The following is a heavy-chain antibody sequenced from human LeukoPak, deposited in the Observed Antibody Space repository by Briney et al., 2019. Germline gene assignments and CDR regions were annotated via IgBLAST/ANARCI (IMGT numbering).Heavy chain of an antibody. J-gene: IGHJ4*02. CDR2: INTDGSTT. V-gene: IGHV3-74*01. CDR1: GFTFSSYW. D-gene: IGHD2-15*01. Sequence: GGSLRLSCVGSGFTFSSYWMLWVRQAPGHGLVWVSRINTDGSTTSYADSVNGRFTFSRDNAKNTLYLQMNSLRAEGTAVYYCTRYLSGGFDSWGEGTLVTVSS. CDR3: TRYLSGGFDS.